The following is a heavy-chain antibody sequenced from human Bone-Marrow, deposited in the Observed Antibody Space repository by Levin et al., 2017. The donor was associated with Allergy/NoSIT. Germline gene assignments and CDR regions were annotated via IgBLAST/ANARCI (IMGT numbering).Heavy chain of an antibody. V-gene: IGHV5-51*01. CDR2: IYPGDSDT. CDR1: GYSFTSYW. J-gene: IGHJ6*02. D-gene: IGHD6-19*01. Sequence: GESLKISCKGSGYSFTSYWIGWVRQMPGKGLEWMGIIYPGDSDTRYSPSFQGQVTISADKSISTAYLQWSSLKASDTAMYYCARLQGPDSSGWYYYYYGMDVWGQGTTVTVSS. CDR3: ARLQGPDSSGWYYYYYGMDV.